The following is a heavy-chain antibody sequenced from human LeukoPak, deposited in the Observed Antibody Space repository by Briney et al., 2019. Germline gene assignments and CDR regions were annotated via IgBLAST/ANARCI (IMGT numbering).Heavy chain of an antibody. D-gene: IGHD3-10*01. CDR3: ARDLEGSGSFYRPSYDY. CDR2: IRYDGSNK. CDR1: GFTFSSYG. J-gene: IGHJ4*02. Sequence: GGSLRLSCAASGFTFSSYGMHWVRQAPGKGLEWVAFIRYDGSNKYYADSVKGRFTISRDNSKTTLYLQMNSLRAEDTAVYYCARDLEGSGSFYRPSYDYWGQGTLVTVSS. V-gene: IGHV3-30*02.